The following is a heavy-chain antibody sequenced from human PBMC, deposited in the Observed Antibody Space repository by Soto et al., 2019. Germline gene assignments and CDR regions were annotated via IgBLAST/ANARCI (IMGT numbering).Heavy chain of an antibody. J-gene: IGHJ5*02. CDR3: AKDLHIELVPTGNWFDP. D-gene: IGHD2-2*01. CDR2: ISYDGSHK. CDR1: GFTFSSYG. Sequence: GGSLRLSCAASGFTFSSYGMHWVRQAPGKWLEWVAIISYDGSHKYYADSVKGRFTISRDNSKNTLYLQMNSLRAEDTAVYYCAKDLHIELVPTGNWFDPWGQGXLVTVYS. V-gene: IGHV3-30*18.